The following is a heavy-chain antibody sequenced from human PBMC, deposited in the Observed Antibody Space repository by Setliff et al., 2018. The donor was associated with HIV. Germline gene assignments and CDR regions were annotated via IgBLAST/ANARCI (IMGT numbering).Heavy chain of an antibody. CDR3: AKDLHYYDTSYYRFYWYFEH. Sequence: PGGSLRLSCAASGFTFSSYWMHWVRQAPEKGLVWFSHINSDGSGTTYYADSVKGRFTISRDNSKDTVYLQMDNLRAEDTAVYYCAKDLHYYDTSYYRFYWYFEHWGRGTLVTVS. CDR1: GFTFSSYW. V-gene: IGHV3-74*01. D-gene: IGHD3-10*01. CDR2: INSDGSGT. J-gene: IGHJ2*01.